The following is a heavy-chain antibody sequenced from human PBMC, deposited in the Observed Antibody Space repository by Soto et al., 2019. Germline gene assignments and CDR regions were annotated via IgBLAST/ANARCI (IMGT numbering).Heavy chain of an antibody. Sequence: QEQLVESGGGVVQPGRSLRLSCAASGFNFSSYAMHWVRQAPGKGLEWVAVISYDGVKKYYADLVKGRFTISRDNSQNTLYVEMTSLSAEDTAVYYCAREGQPAAGTTPHNWGQGTLVTVSS. CDR2: ISYDGVKK. J-gene: IGHJ4*02. D-gene: IGHD6-13*01. CDR1: GFNFSSYA. CDR3: AREGQPAAGTTPHN. V-gene: IGHV3-30*04.